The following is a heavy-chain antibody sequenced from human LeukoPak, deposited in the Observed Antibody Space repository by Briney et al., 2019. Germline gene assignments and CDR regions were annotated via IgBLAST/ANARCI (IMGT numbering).Heavy chain of an antibody. V-gene: IGHV1-2*02. Sequence: GASVKVSCKASGYTFSDYYMHWVRQAPGQGLEWMGWINPNSGGTNYAQKFQGRVTMTRDTSISTAYMELSRLRSDDTAVYYCARSKGRGYSYGYGYWGQGTLVTVSS. J-gene: IGHJ4*02. CDR3: ARSKGRGYSYGYGY. D-gene: IGHD5-18*01. CDR1: GYTFSDYY. CDR2: INPNSGGT.